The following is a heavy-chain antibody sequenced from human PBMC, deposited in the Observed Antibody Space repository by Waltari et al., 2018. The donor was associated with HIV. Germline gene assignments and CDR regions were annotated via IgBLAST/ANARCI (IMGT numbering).Heavy chain of an antibody. D-gene: IGHD2-2*01. J-gene: IGHJ6*02. CDR3: ARVRGDCTSLSCYVATDGLGMDV. Sequence: EVQLVESGGGLVTPGGSLRLSCAASGFAFETYNIIWVRQAPGKGLEWVSSISSTGTYIHYADSVKGRFTISRDNAKNSLYLQMNNLRAEDTAVYYCARVRGDCTSLSCYVATDGLGMDVWGQGTTVTVSS. CDR1: GFAFETYN. CDR2: ISSTGTYI. V-gene: IGHV3-21*02.